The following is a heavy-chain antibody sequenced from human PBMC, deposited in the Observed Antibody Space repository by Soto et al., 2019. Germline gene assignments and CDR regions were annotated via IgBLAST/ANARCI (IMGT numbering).Heavy chain of an antibody. Sequence: ETLALTCTVAGGSGSRYCWRWFRQPPGKGLEWIGYIYYTGTTNYFPSLKSRATISVDTSRNQFSLNLTSVTAADTAVYYCARLGDYYQAFDYWGQGTLVTVSS. J-gene: IGHJ4*02. CDR2: IYYTGTT. V-gene: IGHV4-59*08. D-gene: IGHD3-22*01. CDR1: GGSGSRYC. CDR3: ARLGDYYQAFDY.